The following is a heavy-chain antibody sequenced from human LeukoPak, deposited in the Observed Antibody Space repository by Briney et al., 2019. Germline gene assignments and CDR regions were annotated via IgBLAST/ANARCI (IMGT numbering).Heavy chain of an antibody. D-gene: IGHD3-16*01. CDR1: GFTFSTYW. V-gene: IGHV3-74*01. J-gene: IGHJ4*02. CDR3: ARDHSAWALYYFDY. Sequence: PGGSLRLSCAASGFTFSTYWMHWVRQAPGKGLVWVSRLSPDGSSSIYADSVKGRFTVSRDNAKNSLYLQMNSLRAEDTALYYCARDHSAWALYYFDYWGQGALVTVSS. CDR2: LSPDGSSS.